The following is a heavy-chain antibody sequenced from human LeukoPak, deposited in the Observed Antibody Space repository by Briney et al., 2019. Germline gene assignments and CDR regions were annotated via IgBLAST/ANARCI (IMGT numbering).Heavy chain of an antibody. J-gene: IGHJ5*02. D-gene: IGHD1-14*01. V-gene: IGHV4-4*07. CDR1: GGSISSYY. Sequence: PTETLSLTCTVSGGSISSYYWSWIRQPAGKGLEWIGRIYTSGSTNYNPSLKSRVTISVDTSKNQFSLKLSSVTAADTAVYYCARVAITYWFDPWGQGTLVTVSS. CDR3: ARVAITYWFDP. CDR2: IYTSGST.